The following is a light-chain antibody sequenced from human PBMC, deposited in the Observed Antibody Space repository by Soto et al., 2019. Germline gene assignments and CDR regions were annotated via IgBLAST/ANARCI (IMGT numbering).Light chain of an antibody. CDR2: GAS. Sequence: IVLTQSPGTLSVSPGERATLSCRASQSVSSSYLAWYQQKPGQAPRLLIYGASNRATGIPDRFSGIGSGTDFTLTISRMEPEDFAVYYCQPYGSSGTFGQGTKVDIK. CDR3: QPYGSSGT. V-gene: IGKV3-20*01. J-gene: IGKJ1*01. CDR1: QSVSSSY.